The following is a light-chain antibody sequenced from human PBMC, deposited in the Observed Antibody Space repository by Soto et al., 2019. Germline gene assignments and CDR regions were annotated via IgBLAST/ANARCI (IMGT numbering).Light chain of an antibody. V-gene: IGLV2-8*01. CDR2: EVN. CDR3: SSYAGSNNVV. J-gene: IGLJ2*01. Sequence: QSALTQPPSASGSPGQSVTISCTGTSSDVGAYDYVSWYQQHPGKAPKLIIYEVNKRPSGVPDRFSGSKSGNTASLTVSGLQAEDEADYYCSSYAGSNNVVFGGGTQLTVL. CDR1: SSDVGAYDY.